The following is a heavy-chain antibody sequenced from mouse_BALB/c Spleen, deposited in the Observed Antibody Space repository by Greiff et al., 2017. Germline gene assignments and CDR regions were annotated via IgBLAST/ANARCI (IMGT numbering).Heavy chain of an antibody. V-gene: IGHV14-3*02. D-gene: IGHD1-1*01. CDR3: ASGGLLRGFAY. J-gene: IGHJ3*01. Sequence: VQLKESGAELVKPGASVKLSCTASGFNIKDTYMHWVKQRPEQGLEWIGRIDPANGNTKYDPKFQGKATITADTSSNTAYLQLSSLTSEDTAVYYCASGGLLRGFAYWGQGTLVTVSA. CDR1: GFNIKDTY. CDR2: IDPANGNT.